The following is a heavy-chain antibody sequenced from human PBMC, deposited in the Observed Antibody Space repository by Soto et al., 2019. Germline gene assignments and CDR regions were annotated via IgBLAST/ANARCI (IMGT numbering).Heavy chain of an antibody. CDR2: MNPNSVNT. Sequence: GASVKVSCKASGYTFTSYDINWVRQAPGQGLEWMGWMNPNSVNTGSAQKFQGRVTMTRNTSISTAYMELSSLRSEDTAVYYCARAFRYCSGTSCQYYFDYWGQGALVTVSS. CDR3: ARAFRYCSGTSCQYYFDY. V-gene: IGHV1-8*01. J-gene: IGHJ4*02. D-gene: IGHD2-2*01. CDR1: GYTFTSYD.